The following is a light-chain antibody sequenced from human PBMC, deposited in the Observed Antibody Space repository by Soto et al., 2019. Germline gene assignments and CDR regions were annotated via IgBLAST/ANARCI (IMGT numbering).Light chain of an antibody. CDR1: QTINNY. CDR3: QQSYSSPRT. V-gene: IGKV1-39*01. Sequence: DIQMTQSPSSLSASVGDRVTLTCRASQTINNYVSWYQQKPGKAPKCLIYAASTLQSGVPSRFSGSGSGTDFTLSIDSLQPEDFATYYCQQSYSSPRTFGQGTKVELK. CDR2: AAS. J-gene: IGKJ1*01.